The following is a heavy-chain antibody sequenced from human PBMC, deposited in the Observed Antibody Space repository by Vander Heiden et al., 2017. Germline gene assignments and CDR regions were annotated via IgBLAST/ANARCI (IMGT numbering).Heavy chain of an antibody. V-gene: IGHV3-48*02. CDR3: ARGAQRWLVYYYGMDV. J-gene: IGHJ6*02. Sequence: EVQLVESGGGLVQPGGSLRLSCAAAGFTFRSYSMNWVRQAPGKGLEWVSYISSSSSTIYYADSVKGRFTISRDNAKNSLYLQMNSLRDEDTAVYYCARGAQRWLVYYYGMDVWGQGTTVTVSS. CDR2: ISSSSSTI. CDR1: GFTFRSYS. D-gene: IGHD6-19*01.